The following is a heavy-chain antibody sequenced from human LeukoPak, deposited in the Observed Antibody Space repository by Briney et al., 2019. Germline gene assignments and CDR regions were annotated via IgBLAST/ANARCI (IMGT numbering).Heavy chain of an antibody. V-gene: IGHV3-21*01. J-gene: IGHJ4*02. Sequence: GGSLRLSCAASGFTFSNYNMNWVRQAPGKGLKWVSSISSSSSYIYYADSVKGRFTISKDNAKNSLYLQMNSLRAEDTAVYYCARGPVYYDSSGYYPNYWGQGTLVTVSS. D-gene: IGHD3-22*01. CDR1: GFTFSNYN. CDR3: ARGPVYYDSSGYYPNY. CDR2: ISSSSSYI.